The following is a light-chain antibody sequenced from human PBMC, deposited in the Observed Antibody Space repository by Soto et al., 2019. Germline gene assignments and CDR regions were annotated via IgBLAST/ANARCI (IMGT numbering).Light chain of an antibody. Sequence: QSALTQPASVSGSPGQSITISCTGTSSDVGGYAYVSWYQQYPGKAPKLIISEVSNRPSGISHRFSGSRSGNTASLTISGLQAEDEADYYCSSYTAHTTPAFGGGTKLTVL. V-gene: IGLV2-14*01. J-gene: IGLJ2*01. CDR3: SSYTAHTTPA. CDR1: SSDVGGYAY. CDR2: EVS.